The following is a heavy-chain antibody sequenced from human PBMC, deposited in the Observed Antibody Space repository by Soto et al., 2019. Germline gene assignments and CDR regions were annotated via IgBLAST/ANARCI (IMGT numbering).Heavy chain of an antibody. D-gene: IGHD3-22*01. Sequence: QVQLVQSGAEVKKPGSSVKVSCKASGGTFSSYIISWVRQAPGQGLEWMGRIIPILGIANYAQKFQGRVTIIADKSTSTAYMELSSLRSEDTAVYYCARGTDYYDSSGYYYGMDVWGQGTTVTVSS. V-gene: IGHV1-69*02. CDR3: ARGTDYYDSSGYYYGMDV. J-gene: IGHJ6*02. CDR1: GGTFSSYI. CDR2: IIPILGIA.